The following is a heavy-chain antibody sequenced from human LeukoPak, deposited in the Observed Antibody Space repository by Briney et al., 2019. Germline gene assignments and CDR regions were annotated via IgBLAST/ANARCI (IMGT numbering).Heavy chain of an antibody. V-gene: IGHV3-21*01. J-gene: IGHJ4*02. CDR2: ISSSGSDI. CDR1: GFTFSTYS. Sequence: GRSLRLSCAASGFTFSTYSMNWVRQAPGQGLEWVSSISSSGSDINYADSVKGRFTISRDNAKNSLYLQMNSLRAEDTAVYYCARVYSSSWYFDDYWGQGTLVTVSS. D-gene: IGHD6-13*01. CDR3: ARVYSSSWYFDDY.